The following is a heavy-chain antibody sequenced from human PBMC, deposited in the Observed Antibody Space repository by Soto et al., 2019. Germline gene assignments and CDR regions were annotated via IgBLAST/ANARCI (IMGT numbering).Heavy chain of an antibody. V-gene: IGHV3-53*01. CDR3: ANGGPGASSGLFES. CDR2: IYSDGTT. Sequence: PVGSLRLSCAASGFIVTSNYMSWVRQAPGKGLEWVSVIYSDGTTNYAESVKGRFTISRDKSKNTVFLQMSSLRAEDTAVYYCANGGPGASSGLFESWGQGTLVTVSS. CDR1: GFIVTSNY. D-gene: IGHD3-10*01. J-gene: IGHJ4*02.